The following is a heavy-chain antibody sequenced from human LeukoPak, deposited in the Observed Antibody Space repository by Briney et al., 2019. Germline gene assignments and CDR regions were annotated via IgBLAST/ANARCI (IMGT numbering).Heavy chain of an antibody. Sequence: GGSLRLSCAASGFTFDDYAMHWVRQAPGKGLEWVSGISWNSGSIGYADSVKGRFTISRDNAKNSLYLQMNSLRAEDTALYYCAKLTGNWFDPWGQGTLVTVSS. CDR2: ISWNSGSI. J-gene: IGHJ5*02. D-gene: IGHD3-10*01. V-gene: IGHV3-9*01. CDR1: GFTFDDYA. CDR3: AKLTGNWFDP.